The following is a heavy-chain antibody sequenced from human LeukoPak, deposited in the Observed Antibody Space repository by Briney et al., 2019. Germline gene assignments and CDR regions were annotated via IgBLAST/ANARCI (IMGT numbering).Heavy chain of an antibody. CDR3: LRGVRAPDY. CDR1: GFTFSNYW. V-gene: IGHV3-7*01. Sequence: GGSLRLSCAGSGFTFSNYWMSWVRQAPGKGLEWVANIKQDGSEKYYVDSVKGRFTISRDNAKNSLYLQMNSLRAGDTAVYYCLRGVRAPDYWGQGTLVTVSS. J-gene: IGHJ4*02. CDR2: IKQDGSEK.